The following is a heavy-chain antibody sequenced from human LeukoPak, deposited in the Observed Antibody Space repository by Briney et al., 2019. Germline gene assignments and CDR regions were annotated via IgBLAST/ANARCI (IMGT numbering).Heavy chain of an antibody. Sequence: GGSLRLSCAASGFTFGSYAMNWVRQVPGKGLEWISLISGNGGATDHADSVKGRFTISRDNSKNTLYLQMSSLRAEDTAVYYCARGGESPYYFDYWGQGTLVTVSS. J-gene: IGHJ4*02. CDR1: GFTFGSYA. CDR3: ARGGESPYYFDY. CDR2: ISGNGGAT. V-gene: IGHV3-23*01.